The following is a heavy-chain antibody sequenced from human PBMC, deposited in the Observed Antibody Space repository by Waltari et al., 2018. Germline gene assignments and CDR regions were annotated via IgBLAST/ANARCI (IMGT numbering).Heavy chain of an antibody. CDR3: ARGRYCSSTSCYVAEYFQH. Sequence: QVQLQESGPGLVKPSETLSLTCTVSGGSISSYYWSWIRQPPGKGLEWIGYIYYSGSTNYNPSLKSRVTISVDTSKNQFSLKLSSVTAADTAVYYCARGRYCSSTSCYVAEYFQHWGQGTLVTVSS. V-gene: IGHV4-59*01. CDR2: IYYSGST. J-gene: IGHJ1*01. CDR1: GGSISSYY. D-gene: IGHD2-2*01.